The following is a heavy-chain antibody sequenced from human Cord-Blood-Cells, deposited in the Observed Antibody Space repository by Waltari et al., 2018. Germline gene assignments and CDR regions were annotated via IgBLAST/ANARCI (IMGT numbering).Heavy chain of an antibody. V-gene: IGHV3-21*01. CDR3: ARDRYQGGSYWFDP. CDR1: GCTSSRYS. D-gene: IGHD1-26*01. J-gene: IGHJ5*02. Sequence: EVQLVVSGGGLVKPGGSLRLCCAASGCTSSRYSRNWVRQPPRKGLEWVSSISSSSSYIYYADSVKGRFTISRDNAKNSLYLQMNSLRAEDTAVYYCARDRYQGGSYWFDPWGQGTLVTVSS. CDR2: ISSSSSYI.